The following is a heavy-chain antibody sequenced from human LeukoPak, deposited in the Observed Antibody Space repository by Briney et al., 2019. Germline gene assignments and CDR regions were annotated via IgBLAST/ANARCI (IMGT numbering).Heavy chain of an antibody. CDR1: GFTFNNFP. V-gene: IGHV3-23*01. J-gene: IGHJ2*01. CDR3: ARLRWEITHYWYFDL. CDR2: INPSGGDP. Sequence: PGGSLRLSCAVSGFTFNNFPMSWVRQAPGKGLEWVSAINPSGGDPYFPDSVRGRFTISRDNSKNTVYLQMDSLRVEDTAVYYCARLRWEITHYWYFDLWGRGALVTVSS. D-gene: IGHD4-23*01.